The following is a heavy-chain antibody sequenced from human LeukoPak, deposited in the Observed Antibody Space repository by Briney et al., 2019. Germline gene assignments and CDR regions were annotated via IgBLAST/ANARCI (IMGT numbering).Heavy chain of an antibody. CDR1: GGSISSYY. J-gene: IGHJ5*02. D-gene: IGHD1/OR15-1a*01. CDR3: ARGLFLMLGRTRNWFDP. CDR2: IYYSGST. V-gene: IGHV4-59*12. Sequence: PSETLSLTCTVSGGSISSYYWSWIRQPPGKGLEWIGYIYYSGSTNYNPSLKSRVTISVDTSKNQFSLKLSSVTAADTAVYYCARGLFLMLGRTRNWFDPWGQGTLVTVSS.